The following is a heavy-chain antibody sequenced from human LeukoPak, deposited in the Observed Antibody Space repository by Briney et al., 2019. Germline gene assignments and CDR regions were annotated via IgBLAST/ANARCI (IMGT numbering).Heavy chain of an antibody. D-gene: IGHD1-26*01. CDR1: GYTLTELS. Sequence: ASVKVSCKVSGYTLTELSMHWVRQAPGKGLEWMGGFDPEDGETIYAQKFQGRVTMTEDTSTDTAYMELSSLRSEDTAVYYCARGNGYSGSYTPDPYYFDYWGQGTLVTVSS. J-gene: IGHJ4*02. V-gene: IGHV1-24*01. CDR3: ARGNGYSGSYTPDPYYFDY. CDR2: FDPEDGET.